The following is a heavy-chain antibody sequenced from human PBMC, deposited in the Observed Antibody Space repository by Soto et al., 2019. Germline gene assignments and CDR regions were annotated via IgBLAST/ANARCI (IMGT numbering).Heavy chain of an antibody. Sequence: EVQLVESGGGVVQPGGSLRLSCAASGFTFSSYWMSWVRQAPGKVLEWVANIKQDGSEKYYVDSVKGRFTISRDNAKNSLYLQRNSLRAEDTAVYYCARVRSLAVAGVFDYWGQGTLVTVSS. CDR2: IKQDGSEK. CDR1: GFTFSSYW. J-gene: IGHJ4*02. V-gene: IGHV3-7*01. CDR3: ARVRSLAVAGVFDY. D-gene: IGHD6-19*01.